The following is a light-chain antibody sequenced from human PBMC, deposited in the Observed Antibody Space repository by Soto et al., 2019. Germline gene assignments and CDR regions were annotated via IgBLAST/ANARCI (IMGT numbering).Light chain of an antibody. Sequence: EIVLTQSPGTLSLSPGERATLSCRASQSVSSSYLAWYQQKPGQAPRLLIYGASSRATGIRDRFSGSGSETDFTITISRLEPEDFAVYYCQRYGSLWTFGQGTKVELK. V-gene: IGKV3-20*01. CDR2: GAS. CDR3: QRYGSLWT. J-gene: IGKJ1*01. CDR1: QSVSSSY.